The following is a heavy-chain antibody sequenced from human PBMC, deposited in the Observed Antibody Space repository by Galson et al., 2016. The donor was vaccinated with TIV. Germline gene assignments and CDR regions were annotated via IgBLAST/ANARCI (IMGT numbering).Heavy chain of an antibody. D-gene: IGHD4-17*01. CDR3: ARAPYGANWFFDL. J-gene: IGHJ2*01. CDR2: IYYSGDT. Sequence: SETLSLTCTVSGGPISSHHWSWIRQPPGKGLEWIGCIYYSGDTNDNTSPSLQGRVTMSIDTSKNQLSLKLNSVTAADTALYYCARAPYGANWFFDLWGRGTLVTVSS. CDR1: GGPISSHH. V-gene: IGHV4-59*08.